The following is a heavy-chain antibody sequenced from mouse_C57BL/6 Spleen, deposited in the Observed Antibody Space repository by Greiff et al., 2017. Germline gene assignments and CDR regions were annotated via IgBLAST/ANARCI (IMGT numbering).Heavy chain of an antibody. CDR3: ARRVDY. Sequence: DVQLAESGGGLVKPGGSLKLSCAASGFTFSDYGMHWVRQAPEKGLEWVAYISSGSSTIYYADTVKGRFTISRDNAKNTLFLQMTSLRSEDTAMYYCARRVDYWGQGTLVTVSA. D-gene: IGHD1-1*01. CDR1: GFTFSDYG. J-gene: IGHJ3*01. V-gene: IGHV5-17*01. CDR2: ISSGSSTI.